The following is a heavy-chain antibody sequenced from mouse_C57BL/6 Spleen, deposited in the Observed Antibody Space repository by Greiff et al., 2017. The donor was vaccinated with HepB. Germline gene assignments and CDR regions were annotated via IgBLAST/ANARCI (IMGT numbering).Heavy chain of an antibody. D-gene: IGHD1-1*01. CDR3: ASNYYGSSYPYWYFDV. J-gene: IGHJ1*03. CDR1: GFTFSSYA. V-gene: IGHV5-4*03. CDR2: ISDGGSYT. Sequence: EVKLMESGGGLVKPGGSLKLSCAASGFTFSSYAMSWVRQTPEKRLEWVATISDGGSYTYYPDNVKGRFTISRANAKNNLYLQMSHLKSEDTAMYYCASNYYGSSYPYWYFDVWGTGTTVTVSS.